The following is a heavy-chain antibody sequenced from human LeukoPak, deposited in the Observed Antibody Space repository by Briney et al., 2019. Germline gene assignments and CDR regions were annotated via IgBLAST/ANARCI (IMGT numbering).Heavy chain of an antibody. D-gene: IGHD5-12*01. CDR3: AKDKWPPRPPENAWYFDY. J-gene: IGHJ4*02. V-gene: IGHV3-30*02. Sequence: GGSLRLSCAASGFTFSSYGMHWVRQAPGKGLEWVAFIRYDGGNKYYADSVKGRFTISRDNSKNTLYLQMNSLRVEDTAVYYCAKDKWPPRPPENAWYFDYWGQGTLVTVSS. CDR2: IRYDGGNK. CDR1: GFTFSSYG.